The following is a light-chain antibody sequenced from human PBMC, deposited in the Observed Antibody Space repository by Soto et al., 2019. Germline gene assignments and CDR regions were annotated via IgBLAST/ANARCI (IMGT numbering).Light chain of an antibody. J-gene: IGLJ1*01. V-gene: IGLV1-40*01. CDR1: SSNIGADYD. Sequence: QSVLTQPPSVSGAPGQRVTISCTGSSSNIGADYDVHWYQQLPGTAPKLLIYDNNNRPSGVPDRFYGSKSGTSASLAITGLQAEDEADYYCQSYDSSLSGYVFGTGTKLTVL. CDR3: QSYDSSLSGYV. CDR2: DNN.